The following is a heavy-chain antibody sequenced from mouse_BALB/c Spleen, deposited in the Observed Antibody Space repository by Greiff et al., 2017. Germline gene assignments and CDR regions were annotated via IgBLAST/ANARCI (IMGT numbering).Heavy chain of an antibody. CDR1: GFAFSSYD. V-gene: IGHV5-12-1*01. CDR3: ARQGYGNYGGFAY. Sequence: EVKLVESGGGLVKPGGSLKLSCAASGFAFSSYDMSWVRQTPEKRLEWVAYISSGGGSTYYPDTVKGRFTISRDNAKNTLYLQMSSLKSEDTAMYYCARQGYGNYGGFAYWGQGTLVTVSA. J-gene: IGHJ3*01. D-gene: IGHD2-1*01. CDR2: ISSGGGST.